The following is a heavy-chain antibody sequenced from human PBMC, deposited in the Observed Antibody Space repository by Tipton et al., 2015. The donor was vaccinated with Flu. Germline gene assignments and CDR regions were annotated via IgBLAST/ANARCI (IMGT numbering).Heavy chain of an antibody. J-gene: IGHJ5*02. CDR2: INHSGST. CDR1: GGSFSGYY. CDR3: ARGSIMITFGGVIARGWFGP. D-gene: IGHD3-16*02. Sequence: TLSLTCAVYGGSFSGYYWSWIRQPPGKGLEWIGEINHSGSTNYNPSLKSRVTISVDTSKNQFSLKLSSVTAADTAVYYCARGSIMITFGGVIARGWFGPWGQGTLVPVSS. V-gene: IGHV4-34*01.